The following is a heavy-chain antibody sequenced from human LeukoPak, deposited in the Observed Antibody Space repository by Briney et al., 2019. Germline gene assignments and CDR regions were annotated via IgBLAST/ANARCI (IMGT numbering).Heavy chain of an antibody. CDR2: ISSSSSYI. D-gene: IGHD3-22*01. J-gene: IGHJ4*02. V-gene: IGHV3-21*01. CDR3: ARGQILTMIVVVTPFDY. CDR1: GFTFSSHS. Sequence: GGSLRLSCAASGFTFSSHSMNWVRQAPGKGLEWVSSISSSSSYIYYADSVKGRFTISRDNAKNSLYLQMNSLRAEDTAVYYCARGQILTMIVVVTPFDYWGQGTLVTVSS.